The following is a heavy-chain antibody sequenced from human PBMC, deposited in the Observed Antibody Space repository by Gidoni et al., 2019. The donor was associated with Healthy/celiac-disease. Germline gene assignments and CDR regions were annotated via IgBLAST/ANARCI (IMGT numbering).Heavy chain of an antibody. CDR1: GYTFTSYY. CDR2: INPSGGST. J-gene: IGHJ6*02. Sequence: QVQLVQSGAEVKKPGASVKVSCKASGYTFTSYYMHWVRQAPGQGLEWMGKINPSGGSTSYAQKFQGRVTMTRDTSTSTVYMELSSLRSEDTAVYYCAREGLGYCSGGSCYVDYGMDVWGQGTTVTVSS. V-gene: IGHV1-46*01. CDR3: AREGLGYCSGGSCYVDYGMDV. D-gene: IGHD2-15*01.